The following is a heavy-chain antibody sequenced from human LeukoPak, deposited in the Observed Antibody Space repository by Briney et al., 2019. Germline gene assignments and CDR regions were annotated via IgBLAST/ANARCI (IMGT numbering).Heavy chain of an antibody. V-gene: IGHV4-4*02. CDR3: ARDLRGNWFDP. CDR1: GGYISSSKW. D-gene: IGHD3-10*01. Sequence: SETLSLTCAVSGGYISSSKWWSWVRQPPGKGLEWIGEIYHSGSTNYNPSLKSRVTISVDKSKNQFSLKLSSVTAADTAVYYCARDLRGNWFDPWGQGTLVTVSS. J-gene: IGHJ5*02. CDR2: IYHSGST.